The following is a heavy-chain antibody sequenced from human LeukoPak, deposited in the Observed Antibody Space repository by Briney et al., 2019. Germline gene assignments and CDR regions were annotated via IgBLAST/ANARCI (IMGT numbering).Heavy chain of an antibody. CDR3: AKCAIPYSGKKIYCYKDD. D-gene: IGHD3-10*01. Sequence: GGSLRLSCAASGFTFSSYGMHWVRQAPGKGLEWVAIIRHDGSNKYYVDSVKGRFTISRDNSKNTLYLQMNSLRAEDMAVYYCAKCAIPYSGKKIYCYKDDWCKGTTVTIAS. V-gene: IGHV3-30*02. CDR1: GFTFSSYG. J-gene: IGHJ6*03. CDR2: IRHDGSNK.